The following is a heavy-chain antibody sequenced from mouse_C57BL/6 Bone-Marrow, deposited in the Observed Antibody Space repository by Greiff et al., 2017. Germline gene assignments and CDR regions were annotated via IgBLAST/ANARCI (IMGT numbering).Heavy chain of an antibody. V-gene: IGHV3-1*01. CDR1: GYSITSGYD. CDR2: ISYSGST. Sequence: EVQRVESGPGMVKPSQSLSLTCTVTGYSITSGYDWHWIRHFPGNKLEWMGYISYSGSTNYNPSLKSRISITHDTSKNHFFLKLNSVTTEDTATYYCARDGYWYFDVWGTGTTVTVSS. J-gene: IGHJ1*03. CDR3: ARDGYWYFDV.